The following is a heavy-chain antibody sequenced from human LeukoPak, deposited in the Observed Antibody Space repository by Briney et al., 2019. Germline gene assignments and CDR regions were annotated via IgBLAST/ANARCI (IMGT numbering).Heavy chain of an antibody. CDR2: IRSKANSYAT. D-gene: IGHD5-24*01. J-gene: IGHJ6*03. V-gene: IGHV3-73*01. CDR3: AKAPRDGPGYSYYYFYMEV. CDR1: GFTFSGSA. Sequence: PGGSLKLSCAASGFTFSGSAMHWVRQASGKGLEWVGRIRSKANSYATAYAASVKGRFTISRDDSKNTAYLQMNSLRAEDTALYYCAKAPRDGPGYSYYYFYMEVWGKGTTVIVSS.